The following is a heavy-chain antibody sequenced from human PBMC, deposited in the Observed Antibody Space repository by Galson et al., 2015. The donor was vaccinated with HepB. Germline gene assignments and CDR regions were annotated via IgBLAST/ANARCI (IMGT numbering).Heavy chain of an antibody. J-gene: IGHJ4*02. Sequence: QSGAEVKKPGASVKVSCKASGYTFTSYGISWVRQAPGQGLEWMGWISAYNGNTNYAQKLQGRVTMTTDTSTSTAYMELRSLRSDDTAVYYCARAPQINYDFWSGYPDYWGQGTLVTVSS. D-gene: IGHD3-3*01. CDR2: ISAYNGNT. CDR3: ARAPQINYDFWSGYPDY. CDR1: GYTFTSYG. V-gene: IGHV1-18*01.